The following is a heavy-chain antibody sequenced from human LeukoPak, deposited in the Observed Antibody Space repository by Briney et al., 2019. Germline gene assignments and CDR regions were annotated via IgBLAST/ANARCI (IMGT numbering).Heavy chain of an antibody. CDR2: ISSTSSPI. D-gene: IGHD3-16*01. J-gene: IGHJ5*02. CDR3: ARALGLNWFDP. Sequence: PGGSLRPSCAASGFIFSNYEMNWVRQAPGKGLEWISYISSTSSPIYYADSVKGRFIISRDNAKNSLYLQMNSLRVEDTAVYYCARALGLNWFDPWGQGTLVTVSS. CDR1: GFIFSNYE. V-gene: IGHV3-48*03.